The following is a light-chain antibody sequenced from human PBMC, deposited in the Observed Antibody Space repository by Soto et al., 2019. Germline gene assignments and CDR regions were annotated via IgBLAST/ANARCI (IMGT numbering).Light chain of an antibody. V-gene: IGLV2-14*01. Sequence: QSALTQPASVSGSPGQSITISCTGTSSDVGGYNYVSWYQQHPGKAPKLMIYEVSNRPSGVYNRFSGSKSGNTASLTISGLQAEDAADYYCSSYTSSSTLVFGGGTKLTVL. CDR2: EVS. CDR3: SSYTSSSTLV. CDR1: SSDVGGYNY. J-gene: IGLJ3*02.